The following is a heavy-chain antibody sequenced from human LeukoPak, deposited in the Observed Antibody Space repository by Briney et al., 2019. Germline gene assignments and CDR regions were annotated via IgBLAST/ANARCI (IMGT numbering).Heavy chain of an antibody. CDR2: FHYTRNT. CDR1: GSSMNNYY. D-gene: IGHD6-13*01. Sequence: PSETLSLTCTVSGSSMNNYYWTWIRQSPGKGLEWMGYFHYTRNTNYNPSLRGRVTMSADTSKSQFSLKLNSVTAADAAVYFCARRARATAGGDYFDYWGQGTLVTVSS. V-gene: IGHV4-59*08. J-gene: IGHJ4*02. CDR3: ARRARATAGGDYFDY.